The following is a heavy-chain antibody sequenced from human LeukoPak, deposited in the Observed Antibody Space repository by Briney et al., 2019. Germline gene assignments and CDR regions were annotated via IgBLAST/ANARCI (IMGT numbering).Heavy chain of an antibody. CDR3: ARQFYGSTSPNWFDP. D-gene: IGHD2-2*01. CDR2: IYPGDSDT. Sequence: GESLKISCKGSGYSFTSYWIGWVRQMPGKGLEWMGIIYPGDSDTRYSPSFQGQVTISADKSISTAYLQWSSLKASDTAMYYWARQFYGSTSPNWFDPWGQGTLVTVSS. J-gene: IGHJ5*02. V-gene: IGHV5-51*01. CDR1: GYSFTSYW.